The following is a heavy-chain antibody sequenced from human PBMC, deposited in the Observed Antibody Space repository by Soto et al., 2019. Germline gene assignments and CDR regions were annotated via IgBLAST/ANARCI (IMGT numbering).Heavy chain of an antibody. Sequence: SGPTLVNPTQTLTLTCTFSGFSLSTSGMCVSWIRQPPGKALEWLARIDWDDDKYYSTSLKTRLTISKDTSKNQVVLTMTNMDPVDTATYYCARIPLRRDGYVEKGMDVRSQGSTVPVSS. CDR3: ARIPLRRDGYVEKGMDV. D-gene: IGHD5-12*01. CDR1: GFSLSTSGMC. V-gene: IGHV2-70*11. CDR2: IDWDDDK. J-gene: IGHJ6*02.